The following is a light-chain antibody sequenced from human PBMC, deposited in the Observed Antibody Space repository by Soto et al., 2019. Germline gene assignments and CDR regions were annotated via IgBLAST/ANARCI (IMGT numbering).Light chain of an antibody. Sequence: QSALTQPASVSGSPGQSITISCTGTSSDVGGYNYVSWYQQHPGKAPKLMIYDVGNRPSGVSNRFSGSKSGNTASLTISGLKAEDEADYCCSSYTSSSTYVIFGGGTKLTVL. J-gene: IGLJ2*01. CDR2: DVG. V-gene: IGLV2-14*03. CDR3: SSYTSSSTYVI. CDR1: SSDVGGYNY.